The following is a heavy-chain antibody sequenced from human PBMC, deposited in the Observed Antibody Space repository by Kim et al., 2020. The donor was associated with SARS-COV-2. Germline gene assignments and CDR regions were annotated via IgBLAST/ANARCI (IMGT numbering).Heavy chain of an antibody. D-gene: IGHD3-22*01. Sequence: VKGRFTISRDDSKNTAYLQMNSLKTEDTAVYYCTLSYYDSSGIYYYGMDVWGQGTTVTVSS. CDR3: TLSYYDSSGIYYYGMDV. V-gene: IGHV3-73*01. J-gene: IGHJ6*02.